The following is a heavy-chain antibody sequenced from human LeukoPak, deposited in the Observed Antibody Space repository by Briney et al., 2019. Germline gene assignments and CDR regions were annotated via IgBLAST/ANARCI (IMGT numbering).Heavy chain of an antibody. Sequence: GGSLRRSCAASGFTFSSYWMRWVRQAPGKGLEWVANIKQDGSEKYYVDSVKGRFTISRDNAKNSLYLQMNSLRAEDTAVYYCARTRVVGATMPFDYWGQGTLVTVSS. CDR1: GFTFSSYW. J-gene: IGHJ4*02. CDR2: IKQDGSEK. CDR3: ARTRVVGATMPFDY. V-gene: IGHV3-7*01. D-gene: IGHD1-26*01.